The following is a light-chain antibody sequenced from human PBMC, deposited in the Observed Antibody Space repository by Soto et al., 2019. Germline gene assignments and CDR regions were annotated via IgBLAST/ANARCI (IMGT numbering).Light chain of an antibody. CDR3: SSYTSSSTHNYV. Sequence: QSALTQPASVSGSPGQSITISCTGTSSDVVGYNYVSWYQQHPGKAPKLMIYDVSNRPSRVSNRFSGSKSGNTASLTISGLQAEDEADYYCSSYTSSSTHNYVFGTGTKVTVL. V-gene: IGLV2-14*01. CDR2: DVS. J-gene: IGLJ1*01. CDR1: SSDVVGYNY.